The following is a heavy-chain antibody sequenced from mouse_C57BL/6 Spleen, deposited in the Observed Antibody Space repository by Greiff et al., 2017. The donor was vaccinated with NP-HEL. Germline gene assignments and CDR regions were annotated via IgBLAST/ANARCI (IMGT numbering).Heavy chain of an antibody. CDR1: GFTFSNYW. Sequence: EVKVVESGGGLVQPGGSMKLSCVASGFTFSNYWMNWVRQSPEKGLEWVAQIRLKSDNYATHYAESVKGRFTISRDDSKSSVYLQMNNLRAEDTGIYYCTGITTVVPYYAMDYWGQGTSVTVSS. CDR2: IRLKSDNYAT. D-gene: IGHD1-1*01. J-gene: IGHJ4*01. CDR3: TGITTVVPYYAMDY. V-gene: IGHV6-3*01.